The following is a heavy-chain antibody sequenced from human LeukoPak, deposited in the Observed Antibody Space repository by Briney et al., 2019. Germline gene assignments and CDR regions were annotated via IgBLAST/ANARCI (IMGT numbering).Heavy chain of an antibody. Sequence: ASVKVSCKASGYAFTSYGITWVRQAPGQGLEWMGWINAYNGNTYYAQNLQGRVTMTTDTSTSTAYMDLRSLRSDDTAVYYCARDAATVITSYYYYYGMDVWGPGTTVTVSS. J-gene: IGHJ6*02. D-gene: IGHD4-17*01. CDR3: ARDAATVITSYYYYYGMDV. CDR1: GYAFTSYG. V-gene: IGHV1-18*01. CDR2: INAYNGNT.